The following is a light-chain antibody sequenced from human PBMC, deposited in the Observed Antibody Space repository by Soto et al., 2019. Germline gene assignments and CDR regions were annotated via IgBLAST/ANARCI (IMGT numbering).Light chain of an antibody. CDR3: LQDYSYPRT. CDR2: DSS. J-gene: IGKJ2*01. V-gene: IGKV1-6*01. Sequence: AIQMTQSPSSLSASVGDRVTITCRASQGIGNDLCWYQQKQGKAPLLLIFDSSSLQTGVPSRFSGSGSGTDFTLTISNLQPEDFATYYCLQDYSYPRTFGQGTKLEI. CDR1: QGIGND.